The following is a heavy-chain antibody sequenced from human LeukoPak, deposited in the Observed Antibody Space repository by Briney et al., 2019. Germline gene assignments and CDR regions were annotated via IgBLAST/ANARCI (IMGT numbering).Heavy chain of an antibody. V-gene: IGHV3-74*01. Sequence: GGSLRLSCATSGLTFRTAWMHWVRQAPGKGLMWVSRMNGEGTTIDYADSVKGRFTVSRDYAKNTLFLQMNNLRTEDTALYFCATARNFRFEYWGQGSLVIVSA. CDR1: GLTFRTAW. CDR2: MNGEGTTI. D-gene: IGHD1-7*01. CDR3: ATARNFRFEY. J-gene: IGHJ4*02.